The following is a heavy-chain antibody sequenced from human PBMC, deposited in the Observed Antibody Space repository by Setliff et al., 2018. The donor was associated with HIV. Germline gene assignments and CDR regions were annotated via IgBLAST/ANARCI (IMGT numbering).Heavy chain of an antibody. Sequence: SETLSLTCSVSGGCIDRSNYYWGWIRQSPGKGLEWIGNIHYSGSTYYNPSLKSRVTISVDTCRNQFYLGLRSVTAADTAIYFWARPQGGRGGGSHFDYWGQGIRVTVS. CDR3: ARPQGGRGGGSHFDY. D-gene: IGHD3-16*01. CDR1: GGCIDRSNYY. CDR2: IHYSGST. V-gene: IGHV4-39*01. J-gene: IGHJ4*02.